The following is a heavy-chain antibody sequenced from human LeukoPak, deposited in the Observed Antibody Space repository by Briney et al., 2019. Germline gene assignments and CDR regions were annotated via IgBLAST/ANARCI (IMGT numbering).Heavy chain of an antibody. D-gene: IGHD6-19*01. CDR3: ARLIGGWYRDDAFDI. CDR2: IYYSGST. CDR1: GGSISSSSYY. V-gene: IGHV4-39*01. J-gene: IGHJ3*02. Sequence: SETLSLTCTVSGGSISSSSYYWGWIRQPPGKGLEWIGSIYYSGSTYYNTSLKSRVTISVDTSKNQFSLKLSSVTAADTAVYYCARLIGGWYRDDAFDIWGQGTMVTVSS.